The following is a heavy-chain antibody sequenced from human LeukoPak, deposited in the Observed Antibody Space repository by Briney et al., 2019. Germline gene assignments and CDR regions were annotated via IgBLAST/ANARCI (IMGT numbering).Heavy chain of an antibody. D-gene: IGHD6-19*01. J-gene: IGHJ4*02. Sequence: SETLSLTCTVSGVSISSYYWSWIRQPPGKGLEWIGYIYYSGSTNYNPSLKSRVTISVDTSKNQFSLKLSSVTAADTAVYYCARGGWYFDYWGQGTLVTVSS. V-gene: IGHV4-59*01. CDR3: ARGGWYFDY. CDR1: GVSISSYY. CDR2: IYYSGST.